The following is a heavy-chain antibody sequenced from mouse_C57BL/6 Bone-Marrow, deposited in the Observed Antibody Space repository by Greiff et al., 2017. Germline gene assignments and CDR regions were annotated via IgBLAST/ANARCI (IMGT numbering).Heavy chain of an antibody. CDR2: INPSTGGT. CDR1: GYSFTGYY. Sequence: EVQLVESGPELVKPGASVKISCKASGYSFTGYYMHWVKQSSEKSLEWIGEINPSTGGTSYNQKFKGKATLTVDKSSSTAYMQLKSLTSEDSAVYYCARGDYYGLYLPPWFAYWGQGTLVTVSA. D-gene: IGHD1-1*01. V-gene: IGHV1-43*01. CDR3: ARGDYYGLYLPPWFAY. J-gene: IGHJ3*01.